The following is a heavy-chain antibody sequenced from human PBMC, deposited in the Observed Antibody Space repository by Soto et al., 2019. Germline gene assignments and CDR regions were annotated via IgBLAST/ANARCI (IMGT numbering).Heavy chain of an antibody. Sequence: ASVKVSCKTSGDTFISYGISWVRQAPGQGLEWMGGIIPIFGTANYAQKFQGRVTITADESTSTAYMELSSLRSEDTAVYYCARAGMTTVTSDRNYYYYGMDVWGQGTTVTVSS. V-gene: IGHV1-69*13. J-gene: IGHJ6*02. D-gene: IGHD4-17*01. CDR1: GDTFISYG. CDR2: IIPIFGTA. CDR3: ARAGMTTVTSDRNYYYYGMDV.